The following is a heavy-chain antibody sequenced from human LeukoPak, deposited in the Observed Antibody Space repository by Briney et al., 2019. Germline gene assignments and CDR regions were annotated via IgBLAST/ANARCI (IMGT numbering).Heavy chain of an antibody. Sequence: GGALRLSCAASGFTFSSYAMSWVRQAPGKGLEWVSALTESGVFTSYTDSVKGRFTISRDNSKSTLYLQMNSLRAEDTAIYYCARRWLAAKAFDIWGQGTTVTVSS. CDR1: GFTFSSYA. V-gene: IGHV3-23*01. J-gene: IGHJ3*02. CDR2: LTESGVFT. CDR3: ARRWLAAKAFDI. D-gene: IGHD2-15*01.